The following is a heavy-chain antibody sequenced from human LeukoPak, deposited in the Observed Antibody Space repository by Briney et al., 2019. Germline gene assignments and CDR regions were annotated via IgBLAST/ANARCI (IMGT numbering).Heavy chain of an antibody. J-gene: IGHJ5*02. V-gene: IGHV1-8*01. CDR2: MNPNSGNT. CDR1: GYTFTSCD. Sequence: ASVKVSCKASGYTFTSCDINWVRQATGQGLEWMGWMNPNSGNTGYAQKFQGRVTMTRNTSISTAYMELSSLRSEDTAVYYCARDSSGWYHWFDPWGQGTLVTVSS. CDR3: ARDSSGWYHWFDP. D-gene: IGHD6-19*01.